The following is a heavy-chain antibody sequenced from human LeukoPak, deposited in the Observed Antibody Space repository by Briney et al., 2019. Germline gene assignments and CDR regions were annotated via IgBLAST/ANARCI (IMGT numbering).Heavy chain of an antibody. CDR3: ARDNDRKDDS. CDR1: GFTFSSYA. D-gene: IGHD3-16*01. V-gene: IGHV3-30*04. CDR2: ISYDGSNK. J-gene: IGHJ5*02. Sequence: GGSLRLSCAASGFTFSSYAMHWVRQAPGKGLEWVAVISYDGSNKYYADSVKGRFTISRDISKNTLYLQMNSLRAEDTAVYYCARDNDRKDDSWGQGTLVTVSS.